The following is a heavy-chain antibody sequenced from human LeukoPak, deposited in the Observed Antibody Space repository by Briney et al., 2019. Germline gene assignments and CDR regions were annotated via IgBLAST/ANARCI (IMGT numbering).Heavy chain of an antibody. J-gene: IGHJ5*02. V-gene: IGHV3-23*01. CDR2: ISGSGGST. CDR3: AREGPISGGSWCWFDP. D-gene: IGHD1-26*01. CDR1: GFTFSSYG. Sequence: PGGSLRLSCAASGFTFSSYGMSWVRQAPGKGLEWVSAISGSGGSTYYADSVKGRFTISRDNSKNTLYLQMNSLRAEDTAVYYCAREGPISGGSWCWFDPWGQGTLVTVSS.